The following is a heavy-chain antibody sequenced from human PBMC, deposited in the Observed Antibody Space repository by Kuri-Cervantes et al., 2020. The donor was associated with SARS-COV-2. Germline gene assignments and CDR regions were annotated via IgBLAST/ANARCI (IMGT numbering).Heavy chain of an antibody. CDR3: AKVTSIVVVPAAKYYFDY. CDR1: GFTFSSYG. Sequence: GESLKISCAASGFTFSSYGMHWVRQAPGKGLEWVAVIWYDGSNKYYADSVKGRFTISRDNSKNTLYLQMNSLRAEDTAVYYCAKVTSIVVVPAAKYYFDYWGQGTLVTVSS. J-gene: IGHJ4*02. CDR2: IWYDGSNK. V-gene: IGHV3-33*06. D-gene: IGHD2-2*01.